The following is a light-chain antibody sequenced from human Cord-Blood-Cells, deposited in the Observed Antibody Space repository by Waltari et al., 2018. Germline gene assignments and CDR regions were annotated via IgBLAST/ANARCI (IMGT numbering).Light chain of an antibody. V-gene: IGKV4-1*01. J-gene: IGKJ2*01. CDR1: QSVLYSSNNKNY. CDR3: QQYYSTPYT. CDR2: CAS. Sequence: DIVMTQSPDSLAVSLGERATINCKSRQSVLYSSNNKNYLAWYQQKRGQPPKLLIYCASTRESGVPDRFSGIGSGTDVTLTISTLQAEDVAVYYCQQYYSTPYTLGQGPTLEIK.